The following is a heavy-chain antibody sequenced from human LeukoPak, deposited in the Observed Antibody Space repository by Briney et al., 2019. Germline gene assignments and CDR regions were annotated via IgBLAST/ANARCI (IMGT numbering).Heavy chain of an antibody. J-gene: IGHJ4*02. CDR3: AGDYGGNSGY. D-gene: IGHD4-23*01. V-gene: IGHV1-2*02. CDR1: GYTFTGYY. Sequence: PGASVTVSCKASGYTFTGYYMHWVRQAPGQGLEWMGWTNPNSGGTNYAQKFQGRVTMTRDTSISTAYMELSRLRSDDTAVYYCAGDYGGNSGYWGQGTLVTVSS. CDR2: TNPNSGGT.